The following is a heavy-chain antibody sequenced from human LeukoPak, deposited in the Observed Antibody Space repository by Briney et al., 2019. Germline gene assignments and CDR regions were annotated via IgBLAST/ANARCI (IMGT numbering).Heavy chain of an antibody. Sequence: KPSETLSLTCTVSGGSISSYYWSWIRQPPGKGLDWIGYIYYSGSTNYNPSLKSRVTISVDTSKNQFSLKLSSVTAADTAVYYCARAGYCSSTSCYHRGVPHWFDPWGQGTLVTVSS. V-gene: IGHV4-59*01. J-gene: IGHJ5*02. CDR1: GGSISSYY. CDR3: ARAGYCSSTSCYHRGVPHWFDP. D-gene: IGHD2-2*01. CDR2: IYYSGST.